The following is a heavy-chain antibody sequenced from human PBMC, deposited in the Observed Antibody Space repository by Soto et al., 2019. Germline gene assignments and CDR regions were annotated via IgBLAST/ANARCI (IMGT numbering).Heavy chain of an antibody. CDR2: INDRGSI. CDR1: GGSFSGYY. V-gene: IGHV4-34*01. CDR3: ARESHDILTGPPWVWYFDL. D-gene: IGHD3-9*01. Sequence: QVQLQQWGAGPLRPLETLSLTCGVSGGSFSGYYWAWIRQSPGEGLEWIGEINDRGSINYNPSLKSRVSISVDTSKKHYSLYLRSVTAADTAVYYCARESHDILTGPPWVWYFDLWGRGTLVTVSS. J-gene: IGHJ2*01.